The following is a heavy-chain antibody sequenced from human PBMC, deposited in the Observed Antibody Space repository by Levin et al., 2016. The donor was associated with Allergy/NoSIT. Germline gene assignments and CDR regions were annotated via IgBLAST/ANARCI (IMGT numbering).Heavy chain of an antibody. D-gene: IGHD6-19*01. CDR1: GGSISSSSYY. CDR2: IHYSGST. Sequence: SETLSLTCTVSGGSISSSSYYWGWIRQPPGKGLEWFGSIHYSGSTYFNPSLKSRVTISVDTSKNQFSLKLNSVTAADTAVYYCAGKKRGAGLDYWGQGTLVTVSS. J-gene: IGHJ4*02. V-gene: IGHV4-39*07. CDR3: AGKKRGAGLDY.